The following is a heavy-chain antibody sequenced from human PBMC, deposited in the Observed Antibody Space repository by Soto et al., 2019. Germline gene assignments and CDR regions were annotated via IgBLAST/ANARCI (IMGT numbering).Heavy chain of an antibody. Sequence: SETMYLSCTVSGGSVSSSSYYWGWIRQPPGKGLEWIGSIYYSGSTYYNPSLKSRVTISVDTSKNQFSLKLSSVTAADTAVYYCARLRCGGSCYSGYYYYGMDVWGQGTTVTVSS. V-gene: IGHV4-39*01. J-gene: IGHJ6*02. D-gene: IGHD2-15*01. CDR1: GGSVSSSSYY. CDR2: IYYSGST. CDR3: ARLRCGGSCYSGYYYYGMDV.